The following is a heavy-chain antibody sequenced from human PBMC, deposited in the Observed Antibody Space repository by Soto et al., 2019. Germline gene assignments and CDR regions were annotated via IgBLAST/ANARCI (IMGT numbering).Heavy chain of an antibody. CDR3: ARAQGRYVWGSYRSGMDV. Sequence: KPSETLSLTCTVSGGSVSSGSYYWSWIRQPPGKGLEWIGYIYYSGSTNYNPSLKSRVTISVDTSKNQFSLKLSSVTAADTAVYYCARAQGRYVWGSYRSGMDVWGQGTTVTVSS. V-gene: IGHV4-61*01. J-gene: IGHJ6*02. CDR1: GGSVSSGSYY. CDR2: IYYSGST. D-gene: IGHD3-16*02.